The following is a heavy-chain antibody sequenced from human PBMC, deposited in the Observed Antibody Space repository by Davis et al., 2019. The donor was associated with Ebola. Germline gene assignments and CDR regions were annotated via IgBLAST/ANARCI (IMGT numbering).Heavy chain of an antibody. Sequence: GESLKISCIASGFSFNSYTMNWVRQAPGKGLEWLSYITNGGSTNSYADSVKGRFTVSRDNAKNSLFLQMNSLRDEDTAVYYCARGLDYWGQGTLVTVSS. CDR3: ARGLDY. V-gene: IGHV3-48*02. CDR1: GFSFNSYT. CDR2: ITNGGSTN. J-gene: IGHJ4*02.